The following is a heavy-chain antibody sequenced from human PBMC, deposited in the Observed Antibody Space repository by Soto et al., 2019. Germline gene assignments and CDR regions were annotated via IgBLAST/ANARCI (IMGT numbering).Heavy chain of an antibody. CDR3: ARNYGGPFNY. CDR1: GESGSSSNNY. J-gene: IGHJ4*02. Sequence: SETMSLTCTASGESGSSSNNYWGWGRQPPGKGLECIGSVYYRGSTYYNPSLKSRLTLSVDTCKNQFFLKLTSVTAAHTAVYYCARNYGGPFNYWRKGIRGTVSS. V-gene: IGHV4-39*01. CDR2: VYYRGST. D-gene: IGHD4-17*01.